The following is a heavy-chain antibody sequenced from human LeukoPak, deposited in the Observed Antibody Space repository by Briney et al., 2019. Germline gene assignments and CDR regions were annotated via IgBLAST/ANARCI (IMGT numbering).Heavy chain of an antibody. CDR2: IKQDGSEK. D-gene: IGHD1-26*01. CDR1: GFTFNSYW. Sequence: GGSLRLSCAASGFTFNSYWMSWVRQAPGKGLEWVANIKQDGSEKYYVDSVKGRFTISRDNAKNSLYLQMNSLRAEDTAVYYCARAGQRATSVYGYWGQGTLVTVSS. V-gene: IGHV3-7*03. CDR3: ARAGQRATSVYGY. J-gene: IGHJ4*02.